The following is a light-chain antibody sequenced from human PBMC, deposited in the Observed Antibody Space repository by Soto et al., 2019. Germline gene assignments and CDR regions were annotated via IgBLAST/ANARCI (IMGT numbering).Light chain of an antibody. CDR1: QNLYSSNNKNY. V-gene: IGKV4-1*01. J-gene: IGKJ2*01. Sequence: DIVMTQSPDSLVVSLGERATINCKSSQNLYSSNNKNYLAWYQQKPGQPPKLLIYWASTRESGVPDRFSGSGSGTYFTLTISSLQAEDVAVYYCQQYYSTLSYTLGQGTKVENK. CDR2: WAS. CDR3: QQYYSTLSYT.